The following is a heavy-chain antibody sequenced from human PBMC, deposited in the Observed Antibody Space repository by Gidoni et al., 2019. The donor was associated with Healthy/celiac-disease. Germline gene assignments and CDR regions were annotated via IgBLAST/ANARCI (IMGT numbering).Heavy chain of an antibody. CDR3: AHRRFGGSWHPVDWFDP. V-gene: IGHV2-5*02. CDR2: IYWDDDK. Sequence: QITLKESGPTLVKPTQTLPLTCTFSGFSLSTSGVGVGWIRQPPGKALEWLALIYWDDDKRYSPSLKSRLTITKDTSKNQVVLTMTNMDPVDTATYYCAHRRFGGSWHPVDWFDPWGQGTLVTVSS. CDR1: GFSLSTSGVG. J-gene: IGHJ5*02. D-gene: IGHD2-15*01.